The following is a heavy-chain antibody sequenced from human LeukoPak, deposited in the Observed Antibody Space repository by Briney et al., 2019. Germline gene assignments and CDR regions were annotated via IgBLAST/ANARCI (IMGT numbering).Heavy chain of an antibody. CDR3: ARGRYYDNSVYYYFDY. J-gene: IGHJ4*02. V-gene: IGHV3-23*01. CDR2: ISGSGGST. Sequence: GGSLRLSCAASGFTFSSYAMSWVRQAPGMGLAWVSAISGSGGSTYYADSVKGQFTISRDTSKNTLYLQMNSLRAEDTAVYYCARGRYYDNSVYYYFDYWGQGTLVTVSS. D-gene: IGHD3-22*01. CDR1: GFTFSSYA.